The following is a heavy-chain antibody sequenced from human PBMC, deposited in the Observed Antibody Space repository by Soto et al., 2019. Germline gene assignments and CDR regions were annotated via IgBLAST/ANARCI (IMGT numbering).Heavy chain of an antibody. CDR3: ARRGTYPRXFDX. J-gene: IGHJ3*02. Sequence: QLQLHESGPGLVRPSETLSLTCNVSGGSMSSNYYWAWVRQTPGTGLEWIGNIYYNGGPSYNPSLXXRVTIFVAASKNFSSLRLXXXXXXXXXXYXCARRGTYPRXFDXWGQGTLVT. V-gene: IGHV4-39*02. CDR1: GGSMSSNYY. CDR2: IYYNGGP. D-gene: IGHD1-26*01.